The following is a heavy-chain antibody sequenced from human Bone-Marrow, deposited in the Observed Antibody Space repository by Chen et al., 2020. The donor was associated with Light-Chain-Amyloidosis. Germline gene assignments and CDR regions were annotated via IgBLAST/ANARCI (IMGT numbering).Heavy chain of an antibody. Sequence: EVQLVESGGGLVQPGRSLRLSCAASGFTFADYAMHWVRQAPGKGLEWVAGISWNSGSIGYADSVKGRFTISRDNAKNSLYLQMNSLRAEDTALYYCAKDPRSSGYFDYWGQGTLVTVSS. V-gene: IGHV3-9*01. CDR1: GFTFADYA. J-gene: IGHJ4*02. CDR2: ISWNSGSI. CDR3: AKDPRSSGYFDY. D-gene: IGHD3-22*01.